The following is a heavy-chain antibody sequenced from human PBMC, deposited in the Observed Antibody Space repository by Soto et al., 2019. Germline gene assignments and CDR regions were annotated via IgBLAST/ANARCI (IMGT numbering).Heavy chain of an antibody. D-gene: IGHD3-3*01. CDR3: AKDPYYDFWSGYYTDDYYYYMDV. CDR2: ISGSGGST. J-gene: IGHJ6*03. V-gene: IGHV3-23*01. Sequence: GGSLRLSCAASGFTFSSYAMHWVRQAPGKGLEWVSAISGSGGSTYYADSVKGRFTISRDNSKNTLYLQMNSLRAEDTAVYYCAKDPYYDFWSGYYTDDYYYYMDVWGKGTTVTVSS. CDR1: GFTFSSYA.